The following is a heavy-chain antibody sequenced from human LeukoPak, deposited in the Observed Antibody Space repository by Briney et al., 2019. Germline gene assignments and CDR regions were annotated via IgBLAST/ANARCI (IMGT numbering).Heavy chain of an antibody. CDR3: ARALPRGGYFDY. V-gene: IGHV3-53*01. D-gene: IGHD6-25*01. Sequence: GGSLRLSCAASGFTVSSNYMSLVRQAPGKGLEWVSVIYSGGSTYYADSVKGRFTISRDNSKNTLYLQMNSLRAEDTAVYYCARALPRGGYFDYWGQGTLVTVSS. J-gene: IGHJ4*02. CDR2: IYSGGST. CDR1: GFTVSSNY.